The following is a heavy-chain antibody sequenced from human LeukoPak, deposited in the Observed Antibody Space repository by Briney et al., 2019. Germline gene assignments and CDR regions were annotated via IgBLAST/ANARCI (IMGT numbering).Heavy chain of an antibody. D-gene: IGHD3-10*01. Sequence: SETLSLTCAVYGGSFSGYYWSWIRQPPGKGLEWIGEINHSGSTNYNPSLKSRVTISVDTSKNQFSLKLSSVTAADTAVYYCARELGITMVRGVTRFDYWGQGTLVTVSS. J-gene: IGHJ4*02. CDR1: GGSFSGYY. CDR3: ARELGITMVRGVTRFDY. V-gene: IGHV4-34*01. CDR2: INHSGST.